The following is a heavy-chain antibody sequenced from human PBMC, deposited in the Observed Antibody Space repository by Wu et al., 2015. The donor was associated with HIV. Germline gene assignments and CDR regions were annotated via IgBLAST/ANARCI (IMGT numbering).Heavy chain of an antibody. CDR3: ARVGYSSSWGPYYFDY. D-gene: IGHD6-13*01. CDR2: INPNSGGT. V-gene: IGHV1-2*02. CDR1: GYTFTGYY. Sequence: QVQLVQSGAEVKKPGASVKVSCKASGYTFTGYYMHWVRQAPGQGLEWMGWINPNSGGTNYAQKFQGRVTMTRDTSISTAYMELSRLRSDDTAVYYCARVGYSSSWGPYYFDYWGQGTLVTVSS. J-gene: IGHJ4*02.